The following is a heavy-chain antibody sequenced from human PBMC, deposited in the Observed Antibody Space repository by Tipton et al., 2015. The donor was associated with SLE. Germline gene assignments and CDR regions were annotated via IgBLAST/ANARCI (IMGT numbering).Heavy chain of an antibody. V-gene: IGHV4-34*01. CDR1: DDSISGYY. D-gene: IGHD3-16*01. CDR3: ARGVSGYFHYCYMDV. Sequence: TLSLTCTVSDDSISGYYWSWIRQPPGKGLEWIGEINHSGSTNYNPSLKSRVTTSVDTSKNHFPLKLSSVTAADTAVYYCARGVSGYFHYCYMDVWGRGTTVTISS. CDR2: INHSGST. J-gene: IGHJ6*03.